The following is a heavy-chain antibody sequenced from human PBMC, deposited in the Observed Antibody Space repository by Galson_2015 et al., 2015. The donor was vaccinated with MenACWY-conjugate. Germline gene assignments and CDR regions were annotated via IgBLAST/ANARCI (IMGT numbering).Heavy chain of an antibody. J-gene: IGHJ4*02. CDR2: ISPDGSGE. Sequence: SLRLSCAVSGSTFRDLWMTWVRLAPGKGPEWVADISPDGSGENYLDSVRGRLTISRDNAKNLLFLHISNVRVEDTAVYYCARDFGYGGYDYWGQGTLVTVSS. CDR3: ARDFGYGGYDY. CDR1: GSTFRDLW. D-gene: IGHD4-17*01. V-gene: IGHV3-7*03.